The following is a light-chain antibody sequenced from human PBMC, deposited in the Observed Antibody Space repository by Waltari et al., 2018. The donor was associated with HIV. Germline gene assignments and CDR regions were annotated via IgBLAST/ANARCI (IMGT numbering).Light chain of an antibody. CDR2: EFD. V-gene: IGLV2-14*01. CDR3: ASYTADDTVL. J-gene: IGLJ2*01. Sequence: SDLTQPASVSGFLGQSINISCTGGDRELGLYNFISWYQQQPGKVPKLLLYEFDNRASGIPGRFSGSKSGNTASLTITGLQIEDEGLYYCASYTADDTVLFGGGT. CDR1: DRELGLYNF.